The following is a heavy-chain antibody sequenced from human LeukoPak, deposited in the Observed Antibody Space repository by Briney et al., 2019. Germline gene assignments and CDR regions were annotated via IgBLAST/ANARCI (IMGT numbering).Heavy chain of an antibody. CDR2: ISAYNGNT. Sequence: ASVKVSCKAAGYTFTSYGISWVRQAPGQGLEWMGWISAYNGNTNCAQKLQGRVTMTTDTSTSTVYMELRSLRSDDTAVYYCARGGLYCSSTSCYGIKYWGQGTLVTVSS. V-gene: IGHV1-18*04. CDR3: ARGGLYCSSTSCYGIKY. D-gene: IGHD2-2*01. CDR1: GYTFTSYG. J-gene: IGHJ4*02.